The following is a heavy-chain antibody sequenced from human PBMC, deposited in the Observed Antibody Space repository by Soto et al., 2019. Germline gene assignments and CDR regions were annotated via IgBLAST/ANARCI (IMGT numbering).Heavy chain of an antibody. CDR1: GGSISSYY. CDR2: IYYSGST. J-gene: IGHJ6*02. Sequence: SETQSLTCTVSGGSISSYYLSWIRQPPGKGLEWIGYIYYSGSTNYNPSLKSRVTISVDTSKNQFSLKLSSVTAADTAVYYCARDKRNYYYGMDVWGQGTTVTVSS. V-gene: IGHV4-59*01. CDR3: ARDKRNYYYGMDV.